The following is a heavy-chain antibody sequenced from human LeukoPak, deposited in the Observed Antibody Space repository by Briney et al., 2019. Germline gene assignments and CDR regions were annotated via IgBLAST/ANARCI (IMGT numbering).Heavy chain of an antibody. Sequence: GESLKISCKGSGYSFTSYWIGWVRQMPGKGLEWMGIIYPGDSDTRYSPSFQGQVTISADKSISTAYLQWSGLKASDTAMYYCARGYCSSTSCPGALFDPWGQGTLVTVSS. J-gene: IGHJ5*02. CDR1: GYSFTSYW. D-gene: IGHD2-2*01. CDR3: ARGYCSSTSCPGALFDP. CDR2: IYPGDSDT. V-gene: IGHV5-51*01.